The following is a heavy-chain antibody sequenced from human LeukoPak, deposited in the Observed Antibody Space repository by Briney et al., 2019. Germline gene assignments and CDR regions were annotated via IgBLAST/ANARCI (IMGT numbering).Heavy chain of an antibody. CDR1: GFTFSNYW. CDR2: IKQDGSAK. J-gene: IGHJ6*02. V-gene: IGHV3-7*01. Sequence: GGSLRLSCAASGFTFSNYWMTWVRQAPGKGLEWVANIKQDGSAKSYVDSVKGRFTISRDNAKNSLYLQMNSRRAEDTAVYYCARVERWLQRAYYYGMDVWGQGTTVTVSS. CDR3: ARVERWLQRAYYYGMDV. D-gene: IGHD5-24*01.